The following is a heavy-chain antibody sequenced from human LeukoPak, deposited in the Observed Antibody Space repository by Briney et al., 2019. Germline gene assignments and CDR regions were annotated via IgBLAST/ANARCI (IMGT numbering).Heavy chain of an antibody. CDR2: IYYSGST. V-gene: IGHV4-61*01. Sequence: SETLSLTCTVSGGSLSSGIYYWSWIRQPPGKGLEWIGYIYYSGSTNYNPSLKSRVTMSVKTSKNQFSLKVTSVNAADTAVYYCARGYCTGGVCPDGFDIWGQGTMVTVSS. D-gene: IGHD2-8*02. CDR1: GGSLSSGIYY. CDR3: ARGYCTGGVCPDGFDI. J-gene: IGHJ3*02.